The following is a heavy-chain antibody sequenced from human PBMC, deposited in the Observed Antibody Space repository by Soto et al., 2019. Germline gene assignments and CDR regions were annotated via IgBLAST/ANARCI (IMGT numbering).Heavy chain of an antibody. CDR2: ISGRGGTI. CDR1: GFPFSDFY. CDR3: ARTTWELGVRFDY. Sequence: GGSLRLSCAASGFPFSDFYMTWIRRAPGRGLQCLSYISGRGGTIYYADSVKGRFTISRDNAKNSLDLQMDGLRGGDTGVYYCARTTWELGVRFDYWGQGALVTVSS. V-gene: IGHV3-11*01. D-gene: IGHD1-26*01. J-gene: IGHJ4*02.